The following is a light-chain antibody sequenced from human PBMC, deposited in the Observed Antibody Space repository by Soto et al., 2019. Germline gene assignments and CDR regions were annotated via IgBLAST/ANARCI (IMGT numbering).Light chain of an antibody. V-gene: IGKV1-9*01. Sequence: QSPSSLSASVGDSVTITCRASQGVSRYLSWYQQKPGRAPILLISAASTLQSGVPARFSGSGSGTDFTLSITSLQPEDFATYYCQQLNTYPVTFGGGTKVEIK. J-gene: IGKJ4*01. CDR3: QQLNTYPVT. CDR1: QGVSRY. CDR2: AAS.